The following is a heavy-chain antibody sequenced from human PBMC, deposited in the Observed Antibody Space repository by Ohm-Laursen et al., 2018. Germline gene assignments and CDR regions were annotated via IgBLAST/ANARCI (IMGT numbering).Heavy chain of an antibody. CDR3: ARSIKDYGDYG. CDR1: GFTFSSYW. V-gene: IGHV3-7*03. D-gene: IGHD4-17*01. CDR2: LKQDESEK. Sequence: SLRLSCAASGFTFSSYWMSWVRQAPGKGLEWVANLKQDESEKYYVDSVRGRFTISRDNAKNLLYLQMNSLRVEDTAVYYCARSIKDYGDYGWGQGTLVTVSS. J-gene: IGHJ4*02.